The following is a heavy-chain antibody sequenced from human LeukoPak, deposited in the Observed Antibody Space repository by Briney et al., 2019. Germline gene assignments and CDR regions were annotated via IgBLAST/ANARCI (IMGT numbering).Heavy chain of an antibody. Sequence: SETLSLACNVSGGSIRSSNDYWGWVRQSPETGLEWIGIVYYTGTTFYNPSLTSRVTISVDTSKRQFSLKMTSVTAADTGIYYCARLVSRETAILPPCYYYMDVWGEGTTVTVSS. CDR1: GGSIRSSNDY. CDR3: ARLVSRETAILPPCYYYMDV. V-gene: IGHV4-39*01. J-gene: IGHJ6*03. CDR2: VYYTGTT. D-gene: IGHD2-21*02.